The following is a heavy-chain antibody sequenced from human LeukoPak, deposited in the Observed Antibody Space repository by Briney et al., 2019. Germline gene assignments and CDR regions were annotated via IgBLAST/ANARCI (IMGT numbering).Heavy chain of an antibody. CDR3: AKALGSGYSCFDY. Sequence: GGSLRLSCAASGFTFSSYAMSWVRQAPGKGLEWVSAISGSGGRTYYADSVKGRFTISRDNSKTTLYLQMNSLRAEDTAVYYCAKALGSGYSCFDYWGQGTLVTVSS. D-gene: IGHD3-22*01. V-gene: IGHV3-23*01. CDR2: ISGSGGRT. CDR1: GFTFSSYA. J-gene: IGHJ4*02.